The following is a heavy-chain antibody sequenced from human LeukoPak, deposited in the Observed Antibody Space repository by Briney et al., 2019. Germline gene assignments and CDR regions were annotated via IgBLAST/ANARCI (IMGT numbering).Heavy chain of an antibody. V-gene: IGHV3-48*03. CDR2: ISRSGSTI. CDR1: GFTFSSYE. J-gene: IGHJ4*02. D-gene: IGHD6-19*01. Sequence: GGSLRLSCAASGFTFSSYEMNWVRQAPGKGLEWVSYISRSGSTIYYADSVKGRFTISRDNAKNSLYLQMNSLRAEDMAVYYCARDSYNSGWLWGQGTLVTVSS. CDR3: ARDSYNSGWL.